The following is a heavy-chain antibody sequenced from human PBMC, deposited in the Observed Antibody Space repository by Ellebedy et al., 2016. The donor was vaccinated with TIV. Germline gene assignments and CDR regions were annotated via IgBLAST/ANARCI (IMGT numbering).Heavy chain of an antibody. CDR1: GLTFSNYS. J-gene: IGHJ1*01. CDR2: ISSSSSFI. D-gene: IGHD1-26*01. V-gene: IGHV3-21*01. CDR3: ARDPSVNYYSYFQH. Sequence: GESLKISXAASGLTFSNYSMNWVRQAPGKGLEWVSSISSSSSFINYADSVKGRFTISRDNAKNSLYLQMNSLRAEDTAVYYCARDPSVNYYSYFQHWGQGTLVTVSS.